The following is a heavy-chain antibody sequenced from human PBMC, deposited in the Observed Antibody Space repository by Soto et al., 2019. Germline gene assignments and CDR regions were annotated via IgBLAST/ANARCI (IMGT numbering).Heavy chain of an antibody. CDR2: FDPEDGER. CDR1: GYTLTELS. Sequence: ASEKVSCKVSGYTLTELSMHWVRQAPGKGLEWMGGFDPEDGERIYAQKFQGRVTMTEDTSTDTAYMELSSLRSEDTAAYYCSTPTNGRYGSGSYYNFDYWGQGTLVTVSS. D-gene: IGHD3-10*01. CDR3: STPTNGRYGSGSYYNFDY. J-gene: IGHJ4*02. V-gene: IGHV1-24*01.